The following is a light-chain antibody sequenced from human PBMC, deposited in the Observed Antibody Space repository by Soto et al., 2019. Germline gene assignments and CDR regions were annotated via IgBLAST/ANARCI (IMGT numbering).Light chain of an antibody. CDR1: TSNIGSNT. CDR2: NNN. CDR3: AAWDDSLNGWV. J-gene: IGLJ3*02. V-gene: IGLV1-44*01. Sequence: QSVLTQPPSASGTPGQRVTISCSGGTSNIGSNTVNWYQHVPGTAPKLLIYNNNQRPSGVPDRFSGSKSGTSASLAISGLQSEDEADYYCAAWDDSLNGWVFGGGTKLTVL.